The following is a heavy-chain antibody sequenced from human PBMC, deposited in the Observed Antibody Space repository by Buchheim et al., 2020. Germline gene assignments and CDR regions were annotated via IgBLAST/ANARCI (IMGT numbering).Heavy chain of an antibody. V-gene: IGHV3-33*01. J-gene: IGHJ6*02. CDR3: AREKYYYDSSGYQDYYYYYGMDV. D-gene: IGHD3-22*01. CDR2: IWYDGSNK. CDR1: GFTFSSYG. Sequence: QVQLVESGGGVVQPGRSLRLSCAASGFTFSSYGMHWVRQAPGKGLEWVAVIWYDGSNKYYADSVKGRFTISRDNSKNQLYLQMNSLRAEDTAVYYCAREKYYYDSSGYQDYYYYYGMDVWGQGTT.